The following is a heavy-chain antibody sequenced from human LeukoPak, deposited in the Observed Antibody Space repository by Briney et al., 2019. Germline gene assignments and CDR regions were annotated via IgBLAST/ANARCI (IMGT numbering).Heavy chain of an antibody. J-gene: IGHJ6*03. D-gene: IGHD3-16*02. Sequence: GGSLRLSCGASGFTFSSHGMNWVRQAPGRGLEWVSGISPSGGVTYYTDSVKGRFTISRDNSKNTVSLQMYSLRAEDTALYYCARDRGGIGYYMDVWGKGTTVTVSS. CDR2: ISPSGGVT. V-gene: IGHV3-23*01. CDR1: GFTFSSHG. CDR3: ARDRGGIGYYMDV.